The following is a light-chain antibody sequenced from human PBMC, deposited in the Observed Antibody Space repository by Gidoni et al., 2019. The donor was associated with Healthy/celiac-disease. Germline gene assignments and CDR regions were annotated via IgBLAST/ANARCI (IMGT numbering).Light chain of an antibody. V-gene: IGLV1-40*01. Sequence: QSVLTQPPSVSGAPGQRVTLSCTGSSSNIGAGYDVHWYQQLPGTAPKPLIYGNSNRPSGVPDRFSGSKSGTSASLAITGLQAEDEADYYCQSYDSSLSGPWVFGGGTKLTVL. CDR2: GNS. CDR3: QSYDSSLSGPWV. J-gene: IGLJ3*02. CDR1: SSNIGAGYD.